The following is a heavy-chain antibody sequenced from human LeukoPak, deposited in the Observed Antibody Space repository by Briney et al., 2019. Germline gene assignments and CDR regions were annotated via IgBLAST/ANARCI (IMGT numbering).Heavy chain of an antibody. CDR2: MNPNSGKT. V-gene: IGHV1-8*01. J-gene: IGHJ6*03. CDR1: GYTFTSYD. CDR3: ARRSWGNYYRSGISPDYYYYMDV. Sequence: ASVRVSFKASGYTFTSYDINWVRQATGQGLEWMGGMNPNSGKTGNAKKFQGTVTMTRHTSISTAHMELSSVRSEDTAVYYCARRSWGNYYRSGISPDYYYYMDVWGKGTTVTVSS. D-gene: IGHD3-10*01.